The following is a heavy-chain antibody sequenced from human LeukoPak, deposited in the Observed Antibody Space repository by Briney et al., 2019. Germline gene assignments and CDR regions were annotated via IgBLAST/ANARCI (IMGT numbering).Heavy chain of an antibody. CDR2: INPNSGGT. CDR3: AREALVTPRGIDY. D-gene: IGHD4-23*01. CDR1: GYTFTGYY. V-gene: IGHV1-2*02. Sequence: EASVKVSCKASGYTFTGYYMHWVRQAPGQGLEWMGWINPNSGGTNYAQKFQGRVTMTTDTTISTAYMELSRLRSDDTAVYYCAREALVTPRGIDYWGQGTLVTVSS. J-gene: IGHJ4*02.